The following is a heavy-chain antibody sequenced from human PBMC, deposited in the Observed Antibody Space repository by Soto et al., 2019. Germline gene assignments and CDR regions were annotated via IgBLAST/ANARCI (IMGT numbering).Heavy chain of an antibody. Sequence: PGGSLRLSCAASGFTFSSYDMHWVRQATGKGLEWVSAIGTAGDTYYPGSVKGRFTISRENAKNSLYLQMNSLRAGDTAVYYCARGGITIFGVGDGGMDVWGQGTTVTVS. CDR2: IGTAGDT. CDR3: ARGGITIFGVGDGGMDV. CDR1: GFTFSSYD. J-gene: IGHJ6*02. D-gene: IGHD3-3*01. V-gene: IGHV3-13*01.